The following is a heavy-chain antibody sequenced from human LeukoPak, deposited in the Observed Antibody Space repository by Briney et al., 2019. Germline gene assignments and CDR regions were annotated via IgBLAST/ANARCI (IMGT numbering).Heavy chain of an antibody. CDR2: ISGSSDTT. CDR1: GFTFSTYA. CDR3: ANRAGGYTYGPFVY. Sequence: PGGSLRLSWAASGFTFSTYAMSWVRQAPGRGREWVSAISGSSDTTYYADSVKGRFTISRDNSENTLYLQMNSLRAEDTAVYYCANRAGGYTYGPFVYWGQGSLVSVSS. J-gene: IGHJ4*02. V-gene: IGHV3-23*01. D-gene: IGHD5-18*01.